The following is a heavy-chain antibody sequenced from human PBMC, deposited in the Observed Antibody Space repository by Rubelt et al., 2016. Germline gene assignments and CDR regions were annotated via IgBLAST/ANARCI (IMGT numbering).Heavy chain of an antibody. CDR2: IYYSGTT. D-gene: IGHD3-10*01. Sequence: QVQLQESGPGLVKPSETLSLTCTVSGGSISSYYWSWIRQPPGKGLEWIGYIYYSGTTNYNPSLKSGFTISEDTSKNQLSLKVSAVTAADTAVYYCARHRGLGFRALLQIDYWGQGTLVTVSS. V-gene: IGHV4-59*08. J-gene: IGHJ4*02. CDR3: ARHRGLGFRALLQIDY. CDR1: GGSISSYY.